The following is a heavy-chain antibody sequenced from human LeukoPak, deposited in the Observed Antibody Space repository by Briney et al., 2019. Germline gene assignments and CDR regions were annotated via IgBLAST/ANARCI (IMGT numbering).Heavy chain of an antibody. D-gene: IGHD6-13*01. Sequence: PGGSLRLSCAASGFTFSDYYMSWIRQAPGKGLEWVSYISSSGSTIYYADSVKGRFTISRDNAKNSLYLQMNSLRGEDTAVYYCARIDSSSWYVDYWGQGTLVTVSS. V-gene: IGHV3-11*01. J-gene: IGHJ4*02. CDR1: GFTFSDYY. CDR3: ARIDSSSWYVDY. CDR2: ISSSGSTI.